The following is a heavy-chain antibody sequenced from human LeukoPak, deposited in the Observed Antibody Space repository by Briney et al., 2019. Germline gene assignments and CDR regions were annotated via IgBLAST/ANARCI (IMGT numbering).Heavy chain of an antibody. J-gene: IGHJ4*02. V-gene: IGHV3-30*03. Sequence: GGSLRLSCAASGFTFSSYGMHWVRQAPGKGLEWVAVISYDGSNKYYADSVKGRFTISRDNSKNTLYLQMNSLSADDTAVYYCARVSGYSGTWYVDYWGQGTLVTVSS. D-gene: IGHD6-13*01. CDR2: ISYDGSNK. CDR1: GFTFSSYG. CDR3: ARVSGYSGTWYVDY.